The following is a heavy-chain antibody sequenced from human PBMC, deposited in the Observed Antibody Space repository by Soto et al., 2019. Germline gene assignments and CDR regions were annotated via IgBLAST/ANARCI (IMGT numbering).Heavy chain of an antibody. J-gene: IGHJ4*02. V-gene: IGHV3-48*02. CDR2: ITSSGDST. CDR3: ARLPKGSTVTS. D-gene: IGHD4-17*01. Sequence: DVQLLESGGGSVHPGGSLRLACAGSGFRFSDYSMNWVRQAPGKGLEWVSYITSSGDSTYYADSVKGRFTVSRDNAKNSLFLQMNGLRDEDTAVYYCARLPKGSTVTSWGQETLVTVSS. CDR1: GFRFSDYS.